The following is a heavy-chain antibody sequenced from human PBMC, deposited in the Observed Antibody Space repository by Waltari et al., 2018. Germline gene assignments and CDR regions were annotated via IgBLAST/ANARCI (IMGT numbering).Heavy chain of an antibody. D-gene: IGHD2-15*01. J-gene: IGHJ4*02. V-gene: IGHV3-11*01. Sequence: QGQLVESGGGLVETGGSLKLSCTASGFRFSGYYLAWIRQAPGKGLDCVSYIRSGGTTICYSDSVKGRFTISRDDANKSVFLQMSNLGGDDTALYYCVRARGGGAVDFDLWGQGTPVTVTS. CDR1: GFRFSGYY. CDR2: IRSGGTTI. CDR3: VRARGGGAVDFDL.